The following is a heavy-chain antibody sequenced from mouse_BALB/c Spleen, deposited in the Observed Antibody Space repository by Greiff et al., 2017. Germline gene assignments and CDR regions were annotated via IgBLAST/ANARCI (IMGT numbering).Heavy chain of an antibody. CDR2: IWAGGST. CDR1: GFSLTSYG. CDR3: ARDLGITPRSLFAY. J-gene: IGHJ3*01. V-gene: IGHV2-9*02. Sequence: VKLMESGPGLVAPSQSLSITCTVSGFSLTSYGVHWVRQPPGKGLEWLGVIWAGGSTNYNSALMSRLSISKDNSKSQVFLKMNSLQTDDTAMYYCARDLGITPRSLFAYWGQGTLVTVSA. D-gene: IGHD2-4*01.